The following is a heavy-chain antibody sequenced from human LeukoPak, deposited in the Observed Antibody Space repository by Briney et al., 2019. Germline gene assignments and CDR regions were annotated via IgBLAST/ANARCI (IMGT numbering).Heavy chain of an antibody. CDR2: ISYDGSNK. Sequence: PGRSLRLSCAASRFTFSSYAMPWVRQAPGKGPEWVAVISYDGSNKYYADSVKGRFTISRDNSKNTLYLQMNSLRAEDTAVYYCARKPFLAYYDFWSGYSSYYYYGMDVWGQGTTVTVSS. J-gene: IGHJ6*02. CDR1: RFTFSSYA. CDR3: ARKPFLAYYDFWSGYSSYYYYGMDV. D-gene: IGHD3-3*01. V-gene: IGHV3-30-3*01.